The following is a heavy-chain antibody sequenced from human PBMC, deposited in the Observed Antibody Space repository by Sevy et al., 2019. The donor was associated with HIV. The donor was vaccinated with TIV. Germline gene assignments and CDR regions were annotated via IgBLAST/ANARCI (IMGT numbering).Heavy chain of an antibody. Sequence: GGSLRLSCTASGFTFTDYVMNWVRQAPGRGLEWVSSIGGSGGSTHYADSVKGRFTISRDNSKNTLYRQMNSLRAEDTAVYYCATDRISDWFFDSWGQGTLVTVSS. CDR3: ATDRISDWFFDS. J-gene: IGHJ4*02. CDR1: GFTFTDYV. CDR2: IGGSGGST. V-gene: IGHV3-23*01. D-gene: IGHD3-9*01.